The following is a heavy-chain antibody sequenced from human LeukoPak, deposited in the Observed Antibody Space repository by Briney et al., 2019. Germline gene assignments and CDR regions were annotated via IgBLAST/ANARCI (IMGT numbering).Heavy chain of an antibody. CDR3: ARVGSLTTDYSNFYFDY. D-gene: IGHD4-11*01. J-gene: IGHJ4*02. Sequence: ASVKVSCKASGYTFTGYYMHWVRQAPGQGLEWMGWINPNSGGTNYAQKFQGRVTMTRDTSISTAYMELSRLRSDDTAVYYCARVGSLTTDYSNFYFDYWGQGTLVTVSS. CDR2: INPNSGGT. CDR1: GYTFTGYY. V-gene: IGHV1-2*02.